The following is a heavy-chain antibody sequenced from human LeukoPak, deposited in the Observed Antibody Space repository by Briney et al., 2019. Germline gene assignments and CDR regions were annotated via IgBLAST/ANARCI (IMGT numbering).Heavy chain of an antibody. CDR3: ARGRYYYDSSGYLDYFDY. V-gene: IGHV4-59*01. Sequence: PSETLSLTCTVSGGSISSYYWSWIRQPPGKGLEWIGYIYYSGSTNYNPSLKSRVTISVDTSKNQFSLKLSSVTAADTAVYYCARGRYYYDSSGYLDYFDYWGQGTLVTVSS. J-gene: IGHJ4*02. CDR1: GGSISSYY. CDR2: IYYSGST. D-gene: IGHD3-22*01.